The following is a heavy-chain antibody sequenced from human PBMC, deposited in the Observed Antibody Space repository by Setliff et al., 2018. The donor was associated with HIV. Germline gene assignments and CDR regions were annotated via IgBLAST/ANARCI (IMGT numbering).Heavy chain of an antibody. D-gene: IGHD1-1*01. J-gene: IGHJ3*02. CDR3: ARDPYPERGAFDI. CDR2: IYTSGST. Sequence: PSETLSLTCTVSGGSISSGSYYWSWIRQPAGKGLEWIGRIYTSGSTNYNPSLKSRVTISVDTSKNQSSLKLSSVTAADTAVYYCARDPYPERGAFDIWGQGTMVTVSS. CDR1: GGSISSGSYY. V-gene: IGHV4-61*02.